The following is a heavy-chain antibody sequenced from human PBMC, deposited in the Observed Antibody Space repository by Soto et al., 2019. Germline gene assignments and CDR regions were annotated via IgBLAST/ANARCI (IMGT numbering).Heavy chain of an antibody. CDR1: GGSISSYY. Sequence: SETLSLTCTVSGGSISSYYWSWIRQPPGKGLEWIGYIYYSGSTNYNPSLKSRVTISVDTSKNQFSLKLSSVTAADTAVYYCARSYRQQLVFTRPPKGVQNWYFDLWGRGTLVTVSS. J-gene: IGHJ2*01. CDR3: ARSYRQQLVFTRPPKGVQNWYFDL. V-gene: IGHV4-59*01. D-gene: IGHD6-13*01. CDR2: IYYSGST.